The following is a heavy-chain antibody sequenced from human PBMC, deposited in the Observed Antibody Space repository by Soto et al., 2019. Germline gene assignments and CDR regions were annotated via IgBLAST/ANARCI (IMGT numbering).Heavy chain of an antibody. CDR2: ISYDGSNK. Sequence: GGSLRLSCAASGFTFSSYAMHWVRQAPGKGLEWVAVISYDGSNKYYADSVKGRFTISRDNSKNTLYLQMNSLRAEDTAVYYCARGHAAGTFDYWGQGTLVTVSS. CDR3: ARGHAAGTFDY. V-gene: IGHV3-30-3*01. D-gene: IGHD6-13*01. CDR1: GFTFSSYA. J-gene: IGHJ4*02.